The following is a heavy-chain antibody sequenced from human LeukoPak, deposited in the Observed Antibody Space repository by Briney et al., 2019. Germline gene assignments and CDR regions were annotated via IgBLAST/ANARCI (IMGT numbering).Heavy chain of an antibody. CDR3: ARLATVTPPYYYYYMDV. J-gene: IGHJ6*03. Sequence: PSETLSLTCTVSGGSISSYYWSWIRQPAGKGLEWIGRIYTSGSTNYNPSLKSRVTMSVDTSKNQFSLKLSSVTAADTAVYYCARLATVTPPYYYYYMDVWGKGTTVTVSS. D-gene: IGHD4-11*01. CDR2: IYTSGST. CDR1: GGSISSYY. V-gene: IGHV4-4*07.